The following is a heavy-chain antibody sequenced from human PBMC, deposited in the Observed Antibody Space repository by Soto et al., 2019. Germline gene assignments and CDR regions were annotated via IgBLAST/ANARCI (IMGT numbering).Heavy chain of an antibody. Sequence: ASETLSLTCAVSSGSISSSNWWSWVRQPPGKGLEWIGEIYHSGSTNYNPSLKSRVTISVDKSKNQFSLKLSSVTAADTAVYYCARRLFTPTYYFDYWGQGTLVTVSS. D-gene: IGHD3-10*02. CDR1: SGSISSSNW. CDR3: ARRLFTPTYYFDY. V-gene: IGHV4-4*02. CDR2: IYHSGST. J-gene: IGHJ4*02.